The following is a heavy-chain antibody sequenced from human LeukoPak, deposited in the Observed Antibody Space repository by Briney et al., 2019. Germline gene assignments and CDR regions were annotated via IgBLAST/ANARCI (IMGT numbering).Heavy chain of an antibody. V-gene: IGHV3-30*04. Sequence: GGSLRLSCAASGFTFSSYAMHWVRQAPGKGLEWVAVMSYDGSNKYYADSVKGRFTISRDNSKNTLYLQMNSLRAEDTAVYYCAREDSGSSWGAFDIWGQGTMVTASS. CDR2: MSYDGSNK. J-gene: IGHJ3*02. D-gene: IGHD1-26*01. CDR3: AREDSGSSWGAFDI. CDR1: GFTFSSYA.